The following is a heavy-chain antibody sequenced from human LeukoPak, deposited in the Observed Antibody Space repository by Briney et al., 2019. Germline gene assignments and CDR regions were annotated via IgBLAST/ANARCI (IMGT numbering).Heavy chain of an antibody. CDR3: ARQSGVSSDNYFGMDV. CDR1: GGSIRSSSYF. V-gene: IGHV4-39*01. Sequence: PSETVSLTCTVSGGSIRSSSYFWGRIRQPPGKGLEWIGNIYYSGSSYYNPSLKSRVTISVDTSKNQFSLKMSSVTAADTAVFYCARQSGVSSDNYFGMDVWGQGTTVTVSS. CDR2: IYYSGSS. J-gene: IGHJ6*02. D-gene: IGHD1-26*01.